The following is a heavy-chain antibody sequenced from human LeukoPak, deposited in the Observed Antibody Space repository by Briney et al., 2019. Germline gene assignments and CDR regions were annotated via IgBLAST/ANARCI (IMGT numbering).Heavy chain of an antibody. CDR1: GFTVSTNY. Sequence: PGGSLRLSCAASGFTVSTNYMSWVRQASGKGLKWVSVISSGGTPYYADSVKGRFTISRDSSENTLYLQMHSLRAEDTAVYYCARGGAGYAFDYWGQGTLVTVSS. D-gene: IGHD5-24*01. V-gene: IGHV3-66*02. J-gene: IGHJ4*02. CDR2: ISSGGTP. CDR3: ARGGAGYAFDY.